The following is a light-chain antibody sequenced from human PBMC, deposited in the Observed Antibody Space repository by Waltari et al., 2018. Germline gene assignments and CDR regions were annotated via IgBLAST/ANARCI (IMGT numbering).Light chain of an antibody. Sequence: DIQMTQSPSSLSASVGDRVTITCRASQSITKYLNWYQQKPGKAPKLLISAASTLESGVPSRFSGSGSGTDFSLTISSLQPEDVATYYCQASYTEPYFFGQGTKLEIK. CDR1: QSITKY. J-gene: IGKJ2*01. CDR3: QASYTEPYF. CDR2: AAS. V-gene: IGKV1-39*01.